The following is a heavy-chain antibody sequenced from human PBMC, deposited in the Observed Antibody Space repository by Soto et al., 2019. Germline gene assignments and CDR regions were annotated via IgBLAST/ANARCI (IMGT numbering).Heavy chain of an antibody. CDR3: AKNLLGYSSSWYGDY. V-gene: IGHV3-23*01. CDR1: GFTFSSYA. CDR2: ISGSGGST. J-gene: IGHJ4*02. D-gene: IGHD6-13*01. Sequence: GSLRLSCAASGFTFSSYAMSWVRQAPGKGLEWVSAISGSGGSTYYADSVKGRFTISRDNSKNTLYLQMNSLRAEDTAVYYCAKNLLGYSSSWYGDYWGQGTLVTVSS.